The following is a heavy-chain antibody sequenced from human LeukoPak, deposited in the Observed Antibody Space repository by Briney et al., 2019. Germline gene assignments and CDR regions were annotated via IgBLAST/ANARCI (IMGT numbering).Heavy chain of an antibody. CDR3: AKDIAVAGKGMDY. J-gene: IGHJ4*02. V-gene: IGHV3-43D*04. CDR1: GFTFDDYA. D-gene: IGHD6-19*01. CDR2: ISWDGGST. Sequence: GGSLRLSCAASGFTFDDYAMHWVRQAPGKGLEWVSLISWDGGSTYYADSVKGRFTISRDNSINSLYLQMNSLRAEDTALYYCAKDIAVAGKGMDYWGQGTLVTVSS.